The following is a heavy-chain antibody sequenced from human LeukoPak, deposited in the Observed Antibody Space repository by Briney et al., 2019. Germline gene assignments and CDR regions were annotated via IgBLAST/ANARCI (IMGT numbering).Heavy chain of an antibody. CDR2: INPNSGGT. CDR1: GGTFSSYA. CDR3: ARGGSGSSSGWRYYYYYYMDV. Sequence: ASVKVSCKASGGTFSSYAISWVRQAPGQGLEWMGWINPNSGGTNYAQKFQGRVTMTRDTSISTAYMELSRLRSDDTAVYYCARGGSGSSSGWRYYYYYYMDVWGKGTTVTVSS. J-gene: IGHJ6*03. V-gene: IGHV1-2*02. D-gene: IGHD6-19*01.